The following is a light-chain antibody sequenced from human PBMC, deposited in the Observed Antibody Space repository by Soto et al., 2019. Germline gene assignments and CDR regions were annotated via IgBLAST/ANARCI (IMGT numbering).Light chain of an antibody. CDR1: SSDVGGYHY. Sequence: QYVLTQPASLSGAPGQSITISCTGTSSDVGGYHYVSWYQHHPGKAPKLMIYDVTSRPSGVSNRFSGSKSGNTASLTISGLQAKDEADYFCSSYTSSSTLMVFGGRTKLTLL. V-gene: IGLV2-14*01. CDR3: SSYTSSSTLMV. CDR2: DVT. J-gene: IGLJ3*02.